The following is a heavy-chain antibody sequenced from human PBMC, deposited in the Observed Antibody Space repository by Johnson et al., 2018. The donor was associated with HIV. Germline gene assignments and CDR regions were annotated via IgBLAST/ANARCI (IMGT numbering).Heavy chain of an antibody. CDR2: LSFVDTHS. J-gene: IGHJ3*02. D-gene: IGHD2-15*01. Sequence: QVQLVESGGGVVQPGRSLRLSCVASGFSFSSFALHWVRHAPGKGLQLVAVLSFVDTHSYDSDSVDVKGRFTISRANSKNTLYLQMDSLRGEDTAVYYCARDPNSSNCSGVTCYSAAFDIWGQGTMVTVSS. CDR1: GFSFSSFA. V-gene: IGHV3-30-3*01. CDR3: ARDPNSSNCSGVTCYSAAFDI.